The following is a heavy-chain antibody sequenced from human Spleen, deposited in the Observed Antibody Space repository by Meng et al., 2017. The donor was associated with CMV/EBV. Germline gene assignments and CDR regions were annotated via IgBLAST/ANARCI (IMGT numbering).Heavy chain of an antibody. CDR1: GFTFSSYS. CDR2: ISNKGDYI. Sequence: GGSLRLSCAASGFTFSSYSMNWVRQAPGKGLEWVSSISNKGDYIHYADSLKSRVSISRDNAKNSLYLQMSSLRVEDTAVYYCAREDYYGIDVWGQGTRVTVSS. J-gene: IGHJ6*02. CDR3: AREDYYGIDV. V-gene: IGHV3-21*01.